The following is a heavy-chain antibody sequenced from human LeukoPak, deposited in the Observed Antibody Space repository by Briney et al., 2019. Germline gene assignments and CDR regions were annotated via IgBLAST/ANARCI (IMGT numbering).Heavy chain of an antibody. CDR2: IYYSGST. J-gene: IGHJ4*02. CDR1: GGSISTYY. V-gene: IGHV4-59*01. D-gene: IGHD3-3*01. CDR3: ARAILSGYPDS. Sequence: SETMSLTCSVSGGSISTYYWTWIRQPPGKGLEWIGYIYYSGSTNYNPSLKSRVTISLDTSKNQFSLKLSSVTAADTAVYYCARAILSGYPDSWGQGTLVIVFS.